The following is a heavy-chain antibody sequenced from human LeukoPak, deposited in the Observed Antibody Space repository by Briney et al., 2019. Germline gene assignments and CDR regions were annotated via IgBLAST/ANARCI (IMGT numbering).Heavy chain of an antibody. D-gene: IGHD6-13*01. J-gene: IGHJ4*02. V-gene: IGHV3-11*06. CDR1: GFTFSDYY. CDR3: ARDRGSSSWYAELGY. Sequence: GGSLRLSCAASGFTFSDYYMSWIRQAPGKGLEWVSSISSSSSYIYYADSVKGRFTISGDNAKNSLYLQMNSLRAEDTAVYYCARDRGSSSWYAELGYWGQGTLVTVSS. CDR2: ISSSSSYI.